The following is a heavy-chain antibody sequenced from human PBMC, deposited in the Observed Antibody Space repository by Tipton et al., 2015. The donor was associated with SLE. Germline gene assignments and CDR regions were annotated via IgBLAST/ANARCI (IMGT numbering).Heavy chain of an antibody. V-gene: IGHV4-34*01. CDR2: INHSGST. Sequence: TLSLTCAVYGGSFSGYYWSWIRQPPGKGLEWIGEINHSGSTNYSPSLKSRVTISVDTTKNQFSLKLSSVTAADTAVYYCARAEQSRSMDVWGQGTTVTVSS. D-gene: IGHD6-19*01. CDR3: ARAEQSRSMDV. J-gene: IGHJ6*02. CDR1: GGSFSGYY.